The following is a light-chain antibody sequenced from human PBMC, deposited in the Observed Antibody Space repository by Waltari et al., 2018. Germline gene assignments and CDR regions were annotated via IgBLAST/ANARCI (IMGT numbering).Light chain of an antibody. CDR1: SSNIGNSS. J-gene: IGLJ2*01. CDR2: DTN. CDR3: GTWDNSLNIVI. V-gene: IGLV1-51*01. Sequence: QSVLPQPPSVSAAPRQKVSISCSGSSSNIGNSSVSWFQQFPRAAPKLLIYDTNKRPSGIPDRFSASKSGTSATLGISGLQTGDEAIYHCGTWDNSLNIVIFGGGTKLTVL.